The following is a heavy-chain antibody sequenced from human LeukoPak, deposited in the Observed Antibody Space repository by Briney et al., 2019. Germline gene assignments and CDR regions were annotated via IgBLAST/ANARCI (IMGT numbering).Heavy chain of an antibody. V-gene: IGHV4-61*02. Sequence: SETLSLTCTASGYSISSGHYYWTWLRQPAGQGLEWIGRIYTKGTTNYNSSLKSRHTMSIDTSKNLCALKLTSVTAADTAVYYGARDRGLPMWYFDLWGRGTLVTISS. J-gene: IGHJ2*01. CDR3: ARDRGLPMWYFDL. D-gene: IGHD6-25*01. CDR2: IYTKGTT. CDR1: GYSISSGHYY.